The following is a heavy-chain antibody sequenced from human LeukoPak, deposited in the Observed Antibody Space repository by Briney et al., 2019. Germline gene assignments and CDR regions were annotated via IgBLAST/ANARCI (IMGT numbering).Heavy chain of an antibody. CDR1: GFTFSSYG. CDR2: IRYDGSNK. V-gene: IGHV3-30*02. CDR3: AKVAMVRAPFDY. Sequence: PGRSLRLSCAASGFTFSSYGMHWVRQAPGKGLEWVAFIRYDGSNKYYADSVKGRFTISRDNSKNTLYLQMNSLRAEDTAVYYCAKVAMVRAPFDYWGQGTLVTVSS. D-gene: IGHD3-10*01. J-gene: IGHJ4*02.